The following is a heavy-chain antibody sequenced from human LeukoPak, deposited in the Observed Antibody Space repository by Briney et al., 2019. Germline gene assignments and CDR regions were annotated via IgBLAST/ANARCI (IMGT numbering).Heavy chain of an antibody. D-gene: IGHD4-17*01. J-gene: IGHJ2*01. Sequence: SETLSLTCAVFGGSFSGYYWSWIRQPPGKGLEWIGEIYHSGSTNYNPSLKSRVTISVDTSKNQFSLKLSSVTAADTAVYYCARVGDDYGVLARYFDLWGRGTLVTVSS. CDR2: IYHSGST. CDR3: ARVGDDYGVLARYFDL. CDR1: GGSFSGYY. V-gene: IGHV4-34*01.